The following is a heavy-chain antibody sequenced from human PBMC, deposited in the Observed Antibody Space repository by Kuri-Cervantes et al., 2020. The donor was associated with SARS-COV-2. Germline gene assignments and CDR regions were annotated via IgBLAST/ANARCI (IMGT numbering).Heavy chain of an antibody. J-gene: IGHJ6*03. Sequence: SETLSLTCTVSGASINDYYWTWTRQPAGQGLEWIGRIYSSGSTNYNPSLKSRVTMSIDTSTNQFSLRLTSVTAADTAVYYCASSHITTYYYYYMKVWGKGTTVTVSS. CDR1: GASINDYY. CDR3: ASSHITTYYYYYMKV. CDR2: IYSSGST. D-gene: IGHD1-20*01. V-gene: IGHV4-4*07.